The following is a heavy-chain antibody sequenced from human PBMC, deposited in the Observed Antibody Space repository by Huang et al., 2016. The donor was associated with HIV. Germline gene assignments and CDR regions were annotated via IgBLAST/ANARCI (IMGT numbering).Heavy chain of an antibody. CDR3: ARDPLDIRRHFDF. D-gene: IGHD3-3*01. J-gene: IGHJ4*02. CDR1: GYTFSSHA. CDR2: INGGNGDT. V-gene: IGHV1-3*01. Sequence: QVQLVQSGAEVKKPGTSVKVSCKTSGYTFSSHAFHWLRQAPGQRPEWMGCINGGNGDTKYSQKCQGRVTITSDTSANIGYMELNSLLSEDTAVYYCARDPLDIRRHFDFWGQGSLVTVSS.